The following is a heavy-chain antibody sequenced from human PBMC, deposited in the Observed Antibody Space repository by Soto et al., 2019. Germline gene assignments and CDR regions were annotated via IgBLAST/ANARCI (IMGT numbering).Heavy chain of an antibody. CDR2: ISGSGGTT. CDR1: GFTFSSYA. Sequence: PAGTLRLSCAASGFTFSSYALSWVRQAPPLGLEWGLAISGSGGTTYYTASVEGRFTISRDNSKNTLYLQMTSLRAEDTAVYYCARGGPVGGMDVWGQGTTVTVSS. V-gene: IGHV3-23*01. J-gene: IGHJ6*01. CDR3: ARGGPVGGMDV. D-gene: IGHD6-19*01.